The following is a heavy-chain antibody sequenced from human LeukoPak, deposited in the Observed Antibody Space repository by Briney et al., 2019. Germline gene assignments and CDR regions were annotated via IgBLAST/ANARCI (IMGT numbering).Heavy chain of an antibody. D-gene: IGHD3-22*01. CDR2: ISWDGGST. J-gene: IGHJ5*02. CDR1: GFTFDDYA. V-gene: IGHV3-43D*03. CDR3: AKDMSRGPYDSSGS. Sequence: GGSLRLSCAASGFTFDDYAMHWVRQAPGKGLEWVSLISWDGGSTYYADSVKGRFTISRDNSKNSLYLQMNSLRAEDTALYYCAKDMSRGPYDSSGSWGQGTLVTVSS.